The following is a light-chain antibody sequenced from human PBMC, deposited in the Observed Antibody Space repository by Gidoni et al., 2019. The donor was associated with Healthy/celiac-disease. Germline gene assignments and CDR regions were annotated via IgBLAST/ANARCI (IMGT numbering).Light chain of an antibody. J-gene: IGKJ1*01. V-gene: IGKV3-15*01. CDR2: GAA. Sequence: IVMTQSPATLSVSPGERATLSCRASQSVSSNLAWYQQKPGQAPRRLIYGAATRATGIPARFSGSWSGTEFTLTISSMQSEDFAVYYCQQYNNWPPWTFGQGTKVEIK. CDR3: QQYNNWPPWT. CDR1: QSVSSN.